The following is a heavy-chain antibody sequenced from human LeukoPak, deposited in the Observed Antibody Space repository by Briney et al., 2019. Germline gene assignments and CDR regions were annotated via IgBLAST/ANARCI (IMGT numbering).Heavy chain of an antibody. CDR1: GYTFTSYD. CDR2: MNPNSGNT. Sequence: ASVKVSCKASGYTFTSYDIDWVRQATGQGLEWMGWMNPNSGNTGYAQKFQGRVTMTRNTSISTAYMELSSLRSEDTAVYYCARGGIRGYSYVNGYWGQGTLVTVSS. D-gene: IGHD5-18*01. CDR3: ARGGIRGYSYVNGY. J-gene: IGHJ4*02. V-gene: IGHV1-8*01.